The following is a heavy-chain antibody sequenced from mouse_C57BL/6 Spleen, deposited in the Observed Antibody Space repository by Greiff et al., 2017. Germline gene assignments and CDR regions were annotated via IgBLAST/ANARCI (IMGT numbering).Heavy chain of an antibody. CDR1: GYTFTEYT. CDR2: FYPGSGSI. V-gene: IGHV1-62-2*01. J-gene: IGHJ4*01. Sequence: QVQLQQSGAELVKPGASVKLSCKASGYTFTEYTIHWVKQRSGQGLEWIGWFYPGSGSIKYNEKFKDKATLTAAKSSSTVYMELSRLTSEDSAVYFCARHKGNYNYDEFYAMDYWGQGTSVTVSS. D-gene: IGHD2-12*01. CDR3: ARHKGNYNYDEFYAMDY.